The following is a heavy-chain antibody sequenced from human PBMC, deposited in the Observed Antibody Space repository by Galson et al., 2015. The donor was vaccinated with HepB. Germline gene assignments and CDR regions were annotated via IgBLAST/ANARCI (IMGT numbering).Heavy chain of an antibody. CDR1: GFTFSSYG. V-gene: IGHV3-30*03. Sequence: SLRLSCAASGFTFSSYGMHWVRQAPGKGLEWVAVISYDGSNKYYADSVKGRFTISRDNAKNTLYLQMNSLRPEDTSVYYCARAGQYSTSWYGLYWGQGTLVTVSS. CDR3: ARAGQYSTSWYGLY. D-gene: IGHD6-13*01. CDR2: ISYDGSNK. J-gene: IGHJ4*02.